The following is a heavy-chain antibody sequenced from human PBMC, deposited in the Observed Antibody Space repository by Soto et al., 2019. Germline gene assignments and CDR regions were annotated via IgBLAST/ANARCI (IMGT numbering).Heavy chain of an antibody. CDR1: GFTFSSYA. CDR2: ISGSGGST. D-gene: IGHD3-10*01. V-gene: IGHV3-23*01. Sequence: GGSLRLSCAASGFTFSSYAMSWVRQAPGKGLEWVSAISGSGGSTYYADSVKGRFTISRDNSKNTLYLQMNSLRAEDTAVYYCARFEPYMVRGVIIQHPSLDYWGQGTLVTVSS. CDR3: ARFEPYMVRGVIIQHPSLDY. J-gene: IGHJ4*02.